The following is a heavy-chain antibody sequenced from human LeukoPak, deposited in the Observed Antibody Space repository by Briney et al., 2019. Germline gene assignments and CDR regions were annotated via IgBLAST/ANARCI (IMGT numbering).Heavy chain of an antibody. J-gene: IGHJ3*02. CDR1: GGSISSSSYY. V-gene: IGHV4-39*07. D-gene: IGHD3-22*01. CDR3: ARVIGTYYYDSTPMREAFDI. CDR2: IYYSGST. Sequence: SETLSLTCTVSGGSISSSSYYWGWIRQPPGKGLEWIGSIYYSGSTYYNPSLKSRVTISVDTSKNQFSLKLSSVTAADTAVYYCARVIGTYYYDSTPMREAFDIWGQGTMVTVSS.